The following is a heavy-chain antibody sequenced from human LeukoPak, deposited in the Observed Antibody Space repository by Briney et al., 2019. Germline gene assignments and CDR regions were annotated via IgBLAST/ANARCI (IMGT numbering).Heavy chain of an antibody. D-gene: IGHD6-19*01. Sequence: GASVKVSCKASGYMFTGYYMHWVRQAPGQGLDWMGWINPNSGGTNYAQKFQGRVTMTRDTSISTAYMDLNRLRSDDTAVYYCARVVAVTGTPVYYMDVWGKGTTVTVSS. CDR2: INPNSGGT. CDR1: GYMFTGYY. J-gene: IGHJ6*03. V-gene: IGHV1-2*02. CDR3: ARVVAVTGTPVYYMDV.